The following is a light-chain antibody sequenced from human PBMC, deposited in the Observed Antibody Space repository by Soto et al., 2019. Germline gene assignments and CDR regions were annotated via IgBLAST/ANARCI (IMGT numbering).Light chain of an antibody. J-gene: IGLJ1*01. CDR3: SSYTATRTYV. V-gene: IGLV2-14*01. CDR1: SSDVGGYNY. CDR2: GVT. Sequence: QSVLTQPASVSGSPGQSVTISCTGTSSDVGGYNYVSWYQQLPGEAPKLIIYGVTDRSSGVSNRFSGSKSGNTASLTVSGLQAEDEGDYYCSSYTATRTYVFGTGTKLTVL.